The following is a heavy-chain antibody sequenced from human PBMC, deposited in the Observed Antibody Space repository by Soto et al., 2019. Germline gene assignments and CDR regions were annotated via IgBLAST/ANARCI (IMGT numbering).Heavy chain of an antibody. CDR3: VRGGYTYYGGMVV. CDR2: IWSDGSNK. CDR1: GFTFTNYG. D-gene: IGHD4-4*01. V-gene: IGHV3-33*01. J-gene: IGHJ6*02. Sequence: GGSLRLSCAASGFTFTNYGMHWVRQAPGKGLEWVAVIWSDGSNKYYADSVKGRFTISRDNSKNTLSLPMNSLRAEGTAVYYCVRGGYTYYGGMVVWGPGTTLTVSS.